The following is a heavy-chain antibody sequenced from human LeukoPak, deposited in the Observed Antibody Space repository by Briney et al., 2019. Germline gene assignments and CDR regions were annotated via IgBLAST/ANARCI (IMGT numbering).Heavy chain of an antibody. CDR1: GFTFSSYV. J-gene: IGHJ4*02. V-gene: IGHV3-23*01. CDR2: ISGSGGGT. Sequence: GGSLGLSCAASGFTFSSYVMIWVRQAPGKGLECVSVISGSGGGTDYADSVKGRFTISRDNSKNTLFLQMNSLRAEDTAIYYCAKLAGGIVAIGGFDYWGQGTLVTVSS. CDR3: AKLAGGIVAIGGFDY. D-gene: IGHD3-16*01.